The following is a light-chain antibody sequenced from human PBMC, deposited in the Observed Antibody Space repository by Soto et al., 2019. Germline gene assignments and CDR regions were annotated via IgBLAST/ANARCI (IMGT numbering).Light chain of an antibody. CDR2: GAS. Sequence: GLTQSPGTLSLTPGERATLSCRASQSVSSSYLAWYQQKPGQAPRLLIYGASTRATGIPARFSGSGSGTDFTLTISSLEPEDFAVYYCQQRSNWLTFGGGTKVDI. V-gene: IGKV3D-20*02. CDR1: QSVSSSY. J-gene: IGKJ4*01. CDR3: QQRSNWLT.